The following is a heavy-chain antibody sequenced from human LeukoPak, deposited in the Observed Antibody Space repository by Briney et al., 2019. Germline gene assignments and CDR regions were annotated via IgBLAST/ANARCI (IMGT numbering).Heavy chain of an antibody. J-gene: IGHJ4*02. CDR3: ARGYGSGSPFDY. Sequence: SVKVSCKASGGTFSSYAISWVRQAPGQGLEWMGGIIPIFGTANYAQKFQGRVTITAGESTSTAYMELSSLRSEDTAVYYCARGYGSGSPFDYWGQGTLVTVSS. CDR1: GGTFSSYA. V-gene: IGHV1-69*01. D-gene: IGHD3-10*01. CDR2: IIPIFGTA.